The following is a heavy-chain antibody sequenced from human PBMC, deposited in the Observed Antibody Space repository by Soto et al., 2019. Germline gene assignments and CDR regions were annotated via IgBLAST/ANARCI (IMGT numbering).Heavy chain of an antibody. CDR2: IYYSGST. Sequence: PSETLSLTCTVSGGSISSGGYYWSWIRQHPGKGLEWIGYIYYSGSTYYNPSLKSRVTISVDTSKNQFSLKLSSVTAADTAVYYCARVGYSGYDSGVLDYWGQGTLVTVSS. J-gene: IGHJ4*02. CDR3: ARVGYSGYDSGVLDY. V-gene: IGHV4-31*03. CDR1: GGSISSGGYY. D-gene: IGHD5-12*01.